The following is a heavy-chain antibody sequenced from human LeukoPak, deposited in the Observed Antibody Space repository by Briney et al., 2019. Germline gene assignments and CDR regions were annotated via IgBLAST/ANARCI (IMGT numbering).Heavy chain of an antibody. CDR1: GGSISSSNW. V-gene: IGHV4-4*02. CDR2: IYHSGST. CDR3: ARAYESSGYYYYYYYYMDV. D-gene: IGHD3-22*01. Sequence: MPSETLSPTCAVSGGSISSSNWWSWVRQPPGKGLEWIGEIYHSGSTNYNPSLKSRVTISVDKSKNQFSLKLSSVTAADTAVYYCARAYESSGYYYYYYYYMDVWGKGTTVTVSS. J-gene: IGHJ6*03.